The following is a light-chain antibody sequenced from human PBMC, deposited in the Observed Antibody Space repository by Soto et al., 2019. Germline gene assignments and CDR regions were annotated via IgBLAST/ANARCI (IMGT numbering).Light chain of an antibody. Sequence: EIVLTQSPATLSLSPGERATLSCRARQSVSSYLAWYQQKPGQAPRLLIYDASNRATGIPARFSGSGSRTDFTLTISSLEPEDFAVYYCQQRSNWPPEFTFGPGTKVDIK. CDR3: QQRSNWPPEFT. CDR2: DAS. V-gene: IGKV3-11*01. J-gene: IGKJ3*01. CDR1: QSVSSY.